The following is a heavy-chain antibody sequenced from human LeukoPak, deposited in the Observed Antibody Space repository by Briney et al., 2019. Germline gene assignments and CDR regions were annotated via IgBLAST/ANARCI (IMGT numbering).Heavy chain of an antibody. J-gene: IGHJ6*03. D-gene: IGHD1-26*01. CDR3: ARDRLGATGHYYYYYMDV. Sequence: GGSLRLSCAASGFTFSSYGMHWVRQAPGKGLEWVAFIRYDGSNKYYADSVKGRFTISRDNSKNTLYLQMNSLRAEDTAVYYCARDRLGATGHYYYYYMDVWGKGTTVTVSS. CDR2: IRYDGSNK. CDR1: GFTFSSYG. V-gene: IGHV3-30*02.